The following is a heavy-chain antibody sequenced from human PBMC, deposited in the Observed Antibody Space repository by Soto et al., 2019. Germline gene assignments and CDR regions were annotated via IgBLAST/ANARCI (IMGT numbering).Heavy chain of an antibody. CDR3: ARPYSSGWYGDLDY. J-gene: IGHJ4*02. Sequence: LRLSCTASGFTFSSYAMHWVRQAPGKGLEWVAVISYDGSNKYYADSVKGRFTISRDNSKNTMYLQMNSLRVEDTAVYYCARPYSSGWYGDLDYWGQGTLVTVS. CDR1: GFTFSSYA. CDR2: ISYDGSNK. V-gene: IGHV3-30-3*01. D-gene: IGHD6-19*01.